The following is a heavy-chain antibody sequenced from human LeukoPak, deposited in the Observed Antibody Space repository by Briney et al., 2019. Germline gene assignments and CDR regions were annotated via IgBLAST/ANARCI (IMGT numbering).Heavy chain of an antibody. V-gene: IGHV1-2*04. CDR3: ARDRLEDIAVAGSLYYYYYGMDV. J-gene: IGHJ6*02. CDR2: INPNSGGT. D-gene: IGHD6-19*01. CDR1: GYTFTGYY. Sequence: ASVTVSCKASGYTFTGYYMHWVRQAPGQGLEWMGWINPNSGGTNYAQKFQGWVTMTRDTSISTAYMELSRLRSDDTAVYYCARDRLEDIAVAGSLYYYYYGMDVWGQGTTVTVSS.